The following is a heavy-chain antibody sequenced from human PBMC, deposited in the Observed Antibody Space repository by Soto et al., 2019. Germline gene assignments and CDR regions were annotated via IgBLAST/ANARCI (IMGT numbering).Heavy chain of an antibody. J-gene: IGHJ6*02. V-gene: IGHV4-34*01. CDR2: INHSGST. D-gene: IGHD4-4*01. CDR3: ARGRTTVTYYYYYGMDV. Sequence: SETLSLTCAVYGGSFIGYYWSWIRQPPGKGLEWIGEINHSGSTNYNPSLKSRVTISVDTSKNQFSLKLSSVTAADTAVYYCARGRTTVTYYYYYGMDVWGQGTTVTVSS. CDR1: GGSFIGYY.